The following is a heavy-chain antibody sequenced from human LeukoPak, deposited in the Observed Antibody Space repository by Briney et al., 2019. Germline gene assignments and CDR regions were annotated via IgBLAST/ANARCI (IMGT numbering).Heavy chain of an antibody. Sequence: GGSLRLSCAASGFTFSSYAMHWVRQAPGKGLEWVAVISYDGSNKYYADSVKGRFTISRDNSKNTLYLQMNSRRAEDTAVYYCARDSMGGATATGVLGAFYIWGQGTMVTVSS. J-gene: IGHJ3*02. V-gene: IGHV3-30-3*01. D-gene: IGHD1-26*01. CDR3: ARDSMGGATATGVLGAFYI. CDR1: GFTFSSYA. CDR2: ISYDGSNK.